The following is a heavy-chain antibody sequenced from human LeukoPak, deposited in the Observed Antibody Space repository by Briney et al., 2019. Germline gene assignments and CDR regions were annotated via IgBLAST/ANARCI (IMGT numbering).Heavy chain of an antibody. CDR2: INHSGNT. CDR3: ALGDKDIWER. V-gene: IGHV4-4*02. J-gene: IGHJ4*02. Sequence: SETLSLTCAVSSGSISSSNWWSWVRQPPGKGLEWIGEINHSGNTHYNPSLKSRVTISVDRSDNQFSLKLSSVTAADTAVYYCALGDKDIWERWGRETLVTVSS. D-gene: IGHD1-26*01. CDR1: SGSISSSNW.